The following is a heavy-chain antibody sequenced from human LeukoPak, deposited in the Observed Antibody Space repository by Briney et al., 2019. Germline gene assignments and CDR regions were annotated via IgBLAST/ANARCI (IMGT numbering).Heavy chain of an antibody. V-gene: IGHV3-23*01. D-gene: IGHD6-6*01. J-gene: IGHJ4*02. CDR2: ISGSGGSGGKT. CDR3: AKSGAARFDY. Sequence: GGSLRLSCAASGFTFTNYWMSWVRQAPGKGLEWVSTISGSGGSGGKTYYADSVKGRFSISRDNSKNTLYLQMNSLRAEDTAVYYCAKSGAARFDYWGQGTLVTVSS. CDR1: GFTFTNYW.